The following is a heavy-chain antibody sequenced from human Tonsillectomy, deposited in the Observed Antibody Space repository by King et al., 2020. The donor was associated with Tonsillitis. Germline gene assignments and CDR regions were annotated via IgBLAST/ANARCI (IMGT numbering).Heavy chain of an antibody. CDR3: ARGQDGDYVAAGFDP. D-gene: IGHD4-17*01. Sequence: VQLVQSGAEVKKPGASVKVSCKASGYTFTNYYIHWVRQAPGQGLEWMGIIKPSRGSTSYEQKFQGRVTMTRDTSTSTVYMELSSLRSEDTAVYYCARGQDGDYVAAGFDPWGQGTLVTVSS. V-gene: IGHV1-46*01. J-gene: IGHJ5*02. CDR2: IKPSRGST. CDR1: GYTFTNYY.